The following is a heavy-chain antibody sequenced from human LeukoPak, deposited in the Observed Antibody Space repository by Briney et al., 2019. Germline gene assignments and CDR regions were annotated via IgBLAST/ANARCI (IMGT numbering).Heavy chain of an antibody. D-gene: IGHD3-10*01. Sequence: SVNVSCTASGYTFTSYGISWVRQAPGQWLEWMGWISAYNGNTNYAQKLQGRVTMTTDTSTSTAYMELRSLRSDDTAVYYCARSGYYGSGSYHNWFDPWGQGTLVTVSS. J-gene: IGHJ5*02. CDR2: ISAYNGNT. CDR1: GYTFTSYG. CDR3: ARSGYYGSGSYHNWFDP. V-gene: IGHV1-18*04.